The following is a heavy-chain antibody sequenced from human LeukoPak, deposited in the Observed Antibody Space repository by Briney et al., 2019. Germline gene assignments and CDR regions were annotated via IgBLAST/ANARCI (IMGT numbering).Heavy chain of an antibody. Sequence: PGRSLRLSCAASGFTFISYVMHWVRRAPGKGLGWVSVISYIGSNKYYADSVKGRFTISRDNSKNTLYLQMNSLRAEDTAVYYCARDRGGSYGDYIYYGMDVWGKGTTVTVSS. D-gene: IGHD4-17*01. CDR2: ISYIGSNK. J-gene: IGHJ6*04. CDR1: GFTFISYV. V-gene: IGHV3-30*04. CDR3: ARDRGGSYGDYIYYGMDV.